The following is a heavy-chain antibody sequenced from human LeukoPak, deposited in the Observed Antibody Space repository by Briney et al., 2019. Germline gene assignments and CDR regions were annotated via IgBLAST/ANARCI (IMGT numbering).Heavy chain of an antibody. CDR1: GFTVGNNY. CDR2: IYSGGST. V-gene: IGHV3-66*01. CDR3: ASGILRPKPHDY. Sequence: GGSLRLSCAASGFTVGNNYMSWVRQAPGKGLEWVSLIYSGGSTYYADSVKGRFTISRDNSKNTLYLQMNSLRAEDTAVYYCASGILRPKPHDYWGQGTLVTVSS. D-gene: IGHD1-1*01. J-gene: IGHJ4*02.